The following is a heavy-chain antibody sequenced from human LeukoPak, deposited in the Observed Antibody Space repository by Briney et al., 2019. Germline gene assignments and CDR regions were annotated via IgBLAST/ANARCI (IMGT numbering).Heavy chain of an antibody. J-gene: IGHJ4*02. CDR1: GFTFSVSA. Sequence: GGSLRLSCAAPGFTFSVSAMTWVRQAPGKGLEYVSTLCGSGGSAHSADSVKGRFTISRDNFKNTLYLHMYTLRAGDTAVFFCAKDIGDYGDYPDFWGQGNLGNGSS. CDR2: LCGSGGSA. V-gene: IGHV3-23*01. D-gene: IGHD4-17*01. CDR3: AKDIGDYGDYPDF.